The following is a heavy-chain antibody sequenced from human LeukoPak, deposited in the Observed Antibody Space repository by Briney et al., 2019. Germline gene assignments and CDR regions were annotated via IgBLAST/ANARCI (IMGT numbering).Heavy chain of an antibody. D-gene: IGHD3-9*01. V-gene: IGHV4-38-2*02. J-gene: IGHJ4*02. Sequence: SETLSLTCTVSGYSISSGYYWGWIRQSPGKGLEWIGYIYYSGGTNYNPSLKSRVTISVDTSKNQFSLKLTSVTAADTAVYYCARLPVLRYFDWLSPPDYWGQGTLVTVSS. CDR1: GYSISSGYY. CDR2: IYYSGGT. CDR3: ARLPVLRYFDWLSPPDY.